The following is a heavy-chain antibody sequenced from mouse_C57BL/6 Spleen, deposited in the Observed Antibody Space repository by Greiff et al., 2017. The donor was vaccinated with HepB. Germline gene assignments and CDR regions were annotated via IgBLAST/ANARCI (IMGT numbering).Heavy chain of an antibody. CDR1: GYSFTEYT. D-gene: IGHD3-2*02. V-gene: IGHV1-62-2*01. CDR2: FYPGSGSI. Sequence: QVQLQQSGAELVKPGASVKLSCKASGYSFTEYTIHWVKQRSGQGLEWIGWFYPGSGSIKYNEKVKDKATLTADKSSSTVYMELSRLTSEDSAVYFCARHPLQLRLREVYAMDYWGQGTSVTVSS. CDR3: ARHPLQLRLREVYAMDY. J-gene: IGHJ4*01.